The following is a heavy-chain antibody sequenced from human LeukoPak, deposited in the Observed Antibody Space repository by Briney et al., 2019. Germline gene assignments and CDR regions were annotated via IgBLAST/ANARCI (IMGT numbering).Heavy chain of an antibody. J-gene: IGHJ4*02. V-gene: IGHV5-10-1*01. D-gene: IGHD3-9*01. Sequence: GESLRISCKGSGYSFTSYWISWVRQMPGKGLEWMGRIVASDSYTNYSPCFQGHVTISADKSISTAYLQWSSLKASDTAMYYCARESYYDILTGSNFDYWGQGTLVTVSP. CDR1: GYSFTSYW. CDR2: IVASDSYT. CDR3: ARESYYDILTGSNFDY.